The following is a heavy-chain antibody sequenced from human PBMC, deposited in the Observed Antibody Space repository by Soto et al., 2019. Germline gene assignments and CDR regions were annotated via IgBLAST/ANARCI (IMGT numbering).Heavy chain of an antibody. V-gene: IGHV1-69*06. CDR3: ARGVYGSGNYYTGPSAFDI. CDR2: TIPVFNTA. D-gene: IGHD3-10*01. Sequence: QVQREQSGAEVKKPGSSLKISCKASGGTLSDHGVSWLRQAPGQGLEWVGGTIPVFNTAKYAPKFQGRVTIAADKSTNIAYMELGSLRSDDTAFYYCARGVYGSGNYYTGPSAFDIWGQGTLVIVSS. CDR1: GGTLSDHG. J-gene: IGHJ3*02.